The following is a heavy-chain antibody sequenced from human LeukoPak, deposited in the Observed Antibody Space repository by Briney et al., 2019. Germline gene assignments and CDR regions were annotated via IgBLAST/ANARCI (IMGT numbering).Heavy chain of an antibody. V-gene: IGHV6-1*01. D-gene: IGHD2-2*02. J-gene: IGHJ4*02. CDR1: GDSVSSNSAA. Sequence: SRTLSLTCAISGDSVSSNSAAWNWIRQSPSRGLEWLGRTYYSSKWYNDYAVSVKSRITINPDTSKNQFSLKLSSVTAADTAVYYCASRTGYCSSTSCYSFDSWGQGTLVTVSS. CDR3: ASRTGYCSSTSCYSFDS. CDR2: TYYSSKWYN.